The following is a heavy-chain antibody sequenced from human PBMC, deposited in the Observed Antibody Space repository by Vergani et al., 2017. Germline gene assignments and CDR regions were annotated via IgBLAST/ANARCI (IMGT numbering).Heavy chain of an antibody. CDR1: GYSFTSYW. Sequence: EVQLVQSGAEVKKPGESLKISCKGSGYSFTSYWIGWVRQMPGKGLEWMGIIYPGDSDTRYSPSFQGQVTISADKSISTAYLQWSSLKASDTAMYYCARSPPYYDIVTGYSGVRWFDPWGQGTLVTVSS. D-gene: IGHD3-9*01. CDR2: IYPGDSDT. J-gene: IGHJ5*02. V-gene: IGHV5-51*01. CDR3: ARSPPYYDIVTGYSGVRWFDP.